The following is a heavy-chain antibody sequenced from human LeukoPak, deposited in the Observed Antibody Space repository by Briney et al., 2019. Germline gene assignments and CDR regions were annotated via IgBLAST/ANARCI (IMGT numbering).Heavy chain of an antibody. D-gene: IGHD3-3*01. Sequence: GGSLRLSCAASGFTFTSYAMSWVRQAPGKGLEWVSAISGSGGTIYYADSVKGRFTISRDNSKNTMYLQMNSLRAEDTAVYYCGKDGYYDRPVAYWGQGTLVTVSS. CDR3: GKDGYYDRPVAY. V-gene: IGHV3-23*01. J-gene: IGHJ4*02. CDR2: ISGSGGTI. CDR1: GFTFTSYA.